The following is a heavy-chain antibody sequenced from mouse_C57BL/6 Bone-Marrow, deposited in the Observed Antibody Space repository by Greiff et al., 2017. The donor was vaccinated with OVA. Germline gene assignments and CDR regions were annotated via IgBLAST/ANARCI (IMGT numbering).Heavy chain of an antibody. D-gene: IGHD2-1*01. Sequence: VQLQESGAELVKPGASVKISCKASGYAFSSSWMNWVKQRPGKGLEWIGQIYPGDGDTNYNGKFKGKATLTADQSSSTAYMQLSSLTSEDSAVYFCARLYYVDYWGQGTSVTGSS. J-gene: IGHJ4*01. CDR3: ARLYYVDY. CDR2: IYPGDGDT. V-gene: IGHV1-80*01. CDR1: GYAFSSSW.